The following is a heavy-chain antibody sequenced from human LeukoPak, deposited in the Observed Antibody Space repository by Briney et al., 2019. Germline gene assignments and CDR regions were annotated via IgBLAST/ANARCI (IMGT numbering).Heavy chain of an antibody. CDR2: ISYDGSNK. CDR1: EFTFRSYD. J-gene: IGHJ4*02. D-gene: IGHD6-13*01. Sequence: GGSLRLSCVASEFTFRSYDMHWVRQAPGKGLEWVAVISYDGSNKDYADSVKGRFTISRDNTKNTLFLQMNSLRAEDTAVYYCARDGGSSWYFDYWGQGTLATVSS. V-gene: IGHV3-30*03. CDR3: ARDGGSSWYFDY.